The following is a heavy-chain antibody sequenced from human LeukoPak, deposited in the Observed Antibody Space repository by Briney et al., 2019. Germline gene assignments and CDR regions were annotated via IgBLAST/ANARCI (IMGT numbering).Heavy chain of an antibody. D-gene: IGHD3-10*01. J-gene: IGHJ4*02. CDR2: ISGSGGGT. V-gene: IGHV3-23*01. Sequence: GGSLRLSSATPGFTFSSSAMSWVRQAPGKGLAWVSTISGSGGGTYYADSVKGRFTISRDNSNNTLYLQMNSLRAEDTAVFYCAKLFYSSGMYHFDYWGQGTLVTVSS. CDR3: AKLFYSSGMYHFDY. CDR1: GFTFSSSA.